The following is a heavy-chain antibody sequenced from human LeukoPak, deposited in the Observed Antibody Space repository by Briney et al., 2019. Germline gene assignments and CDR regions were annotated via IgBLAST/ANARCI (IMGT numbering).Heavy chain of an antibody. CDR1: GGSISSSSYY. CDR3: ARSLRYSNKIFDY. D-gene: IGHD6-13*01. J-gene: IGHJ4*02. Sequence: SETLSLTCTVSGGSISSSSYYWGWIRQPPGKGLEWIGSIFHSGSPYYNPSLKSRLTISVDTSRNQFSLKLSSVTAADTAIYYCARSLRYSNKIFDYWGQGALVTVSS. CDR2: IFHSGSP. V-gene: IGHV4-39*07.